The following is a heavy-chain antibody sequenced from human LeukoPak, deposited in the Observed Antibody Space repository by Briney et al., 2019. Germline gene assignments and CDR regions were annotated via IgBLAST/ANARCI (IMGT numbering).Heavy chain of an antibody. V-gene: IGHV3-33*08. CDR3: ARDYFPRFSIVLVRAAKDLYYYYGMDG. Sequence: GGSLRLSCAASAFIFKNYGMHWVRQPPGKGLEWVAVIWYDGSNKYYADSVKGRFTISRDNSKNTLYLQMNSLRAEDTAVYYCARDYFPRFSIVLVRAAKDLYYYYGMDGQGKGTTVS. CDR1: AFIFKNYG. J-gene: IGHJ6*04. CDR2: IWYDGSNK. D-gene: IGHD2-2*01.